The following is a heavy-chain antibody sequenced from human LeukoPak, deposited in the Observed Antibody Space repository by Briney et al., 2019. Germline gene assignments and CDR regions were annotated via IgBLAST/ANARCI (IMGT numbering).Heavy chain of an antibody. CDR2: IKQDGGEK. CDR3: ASAKFDI. J-gene: IGHJ4*02. CDR1: GFPFSSYW. V-gene: IGHV3-7*01. Sequence: PGGSLRLSCAVSGFPFSSYWMSWVRQAPGKGLEWVANIKQDGGEKFYVDSVKGRFTISRDNAKNSLYLQMNSLRVEDSALYYCASAKFDIWGQGTLVTVSS.